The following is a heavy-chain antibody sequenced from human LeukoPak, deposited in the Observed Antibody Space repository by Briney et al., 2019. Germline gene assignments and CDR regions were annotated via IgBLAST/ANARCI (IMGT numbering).Heavy chain of an antibody. CDR3: ARISSSNWYNERGAFDV. J-gene: IGHJ3*01. CDR1: GGSISNYY. CDR2: ISHSGST. V-gene: IGHV4-59*01. D-gene: IGHD6-13*01. Sequence: SETLSLTCTVSGGSISNYYWNWIRQFPGKGLEWIGYISHSGSTNYSPSLESRVTISVDTTKNQFSLKLRSVTAADTAVYYCARISSSNWYNERGAFDVWGQGTMVTVSS.